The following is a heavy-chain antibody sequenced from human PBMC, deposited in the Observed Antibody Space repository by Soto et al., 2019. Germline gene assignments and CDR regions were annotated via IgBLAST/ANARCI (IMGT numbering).Heavy chain of an antibody. J-gene: IGHJ4*02. Sequence: EVQLVESGGGLVQPGGSLRLSCAASGFTFSTYWMSWVRQAPGKGLEWVATIRQDGSEKHHVDSVEGRFTISRDNAKNSMYLQTNSLRDEDTAMYYCVRGCGRASCPYFFDYWGQGTLVSVSS. CDR2: IRQDGSEK. CDR1: GFTFSTYW. CDR3: VRGCGRASCPYFFDY. V-gene: IGHV3-7*01. D-gene: IGHD2-2*01.